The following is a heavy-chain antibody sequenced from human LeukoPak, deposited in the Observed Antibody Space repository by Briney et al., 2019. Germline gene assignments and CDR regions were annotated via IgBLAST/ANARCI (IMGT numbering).Heavy chain of an antibody. CDR2: IYSGGST. V-gene: IGHV3-66*01. D-gene: IGHD5-18*01. CDR3: ARVDTAMGDY. J-gene: IGHJ4*02. Sequence: GGSLRLSCAASAFSLNAYNMNWVRQAPGKGLEWVSVIYSGGSTYYADSVKGRFTISRDNSKNTLYLQMNSLRAEDTAVYYCARVDTAMGDYWGQGTLVTVSS. CDR1: AFSLNAYN.